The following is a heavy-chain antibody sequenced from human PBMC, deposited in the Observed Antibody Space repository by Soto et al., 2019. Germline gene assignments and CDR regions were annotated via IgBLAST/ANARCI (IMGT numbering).Heavy chain of an antibody. CDR3: ARDVRGSYFDY. Sequence: PSETLSLSRTVSGGSISSGDYYWSWIRQPPGKGLEWIGYIYYSGSTYYNPSLKSRVTISVDTSKNQFSLKLSSVTAADTAVYYCARDVRGSYFDYWGQGTLVTVSS. D-gene: IGHD3-16*01. V-gene: IGHV4-30-4*01. CDR2: IYYSGST. CDR1: GGSISSGDYY. J-gene: IGHJ4*02.